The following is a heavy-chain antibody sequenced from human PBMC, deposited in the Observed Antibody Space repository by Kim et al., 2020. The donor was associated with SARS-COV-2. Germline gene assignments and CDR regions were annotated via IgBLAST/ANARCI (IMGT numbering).Heavy chain of an antibody. V-gene: IGHV4-59*01. D-gene: IGHD6-13*01. J-gene: IGHJ6*02. CDR1: GGSISSYY. Sequence: SETLSLTCTVSGGSISSYYWSWIRQPPGKGLEWIGYIYYSGSTNYNPSLKSRVTISVDTSKNQFSLKLSSVTAADTAVYYCARLGSSWSGRYYYGMDVWGQGTTVTVSS. CDR2: IYYSGST. CDR3: ARLGSSWSGRYYYGMDV.